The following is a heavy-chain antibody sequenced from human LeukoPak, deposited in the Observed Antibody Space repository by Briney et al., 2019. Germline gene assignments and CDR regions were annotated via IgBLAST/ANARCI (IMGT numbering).Heavy chain of an antibody. CDR3: AAELHGATNYFDY. J-gene: IGHJ4*02. V-gene: IGHV4-59*01. CDR1: GGSITGYY. Sequence: SETLSLTCTVSGGSITGYYLNWIRQPPGKGLEWIGYIYYSGSTIYNPSLKSRVTISVDTSKNQFSLKLSSVTAADTAVYYCAAELHGATNYFDYWGQGTLVTVSS. CDR2: IYYSGST. D-gene: IGHD1-26*01.